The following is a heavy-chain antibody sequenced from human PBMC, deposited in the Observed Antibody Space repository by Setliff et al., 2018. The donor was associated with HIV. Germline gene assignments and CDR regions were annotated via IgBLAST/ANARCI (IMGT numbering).Heavy chain of an antibody. V-gene: IGHV3-48*01. CDR1: GFTFSTYS. D-gene: IGHD3-3*01. Sequence: RLSCAASGFTFSTYSMNWVRQAPGKGLEWVSYISGNNDAIHYADSVKGRFTISRDNANNSLYLQMNSLRAEDTAVYYCARSTFFGVVIGWYYFDYWGQGALVTVSS. J-gene: IGHJ4*02. CDR3: ARSTFFGVVIGWYYFDY. CDR2: ISGNNDAI.